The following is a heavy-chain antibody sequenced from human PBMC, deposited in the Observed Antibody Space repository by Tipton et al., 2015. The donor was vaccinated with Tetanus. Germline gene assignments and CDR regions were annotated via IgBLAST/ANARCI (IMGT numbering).Heavy chain of an antibody. D-gene: IGHD2-2*01. J-gene: IGHJ6*03. V-gene: IGHV4-30-4*01. CDR1: GDSIRSEDYY. CDR3: ARLTCSSPSCYYYYYYYVDV. CDR2: IYYSGST. Sequence: TLSLTCSVSGDSIRSEDYYWGWIRQSPGKGLEWLGYIYYSGSTYNNPSLKSRVSISLDASKNQFSLSLNSVTAADSATYYCARLTCSSPSCYYYYYYYVDVGGAGTAVAVSS.